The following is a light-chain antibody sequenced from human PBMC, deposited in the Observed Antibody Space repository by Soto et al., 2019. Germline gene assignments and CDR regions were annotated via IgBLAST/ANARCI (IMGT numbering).Light chain of an antibody. CDR3: QQYGSSPPYT. Sequence: EVVLTQSPGTLSLSPGERACLSCRASQSVSNNYLAWYQQKPGQSPKLLIFGSSDRATGIPDRFSGSGSGTDFTLTIGRLETEYFAVYYCQQYGSSPPYTFVQGTKLEIK. CDR2: GSS. CDR1: QSVSNNY. V-gene: IGKV3-20*01. J-gene: IGKJ2*01.